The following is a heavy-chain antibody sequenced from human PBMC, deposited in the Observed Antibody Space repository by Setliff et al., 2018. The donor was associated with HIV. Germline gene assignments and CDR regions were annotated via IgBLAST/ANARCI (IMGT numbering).Heavy chain of an antibody. CDR2: FSPTGSP. CDR1: GGSFSSYY. D-gene: IGHD5-12*01. CDR3: ARGAPRGRLRFPNWFDP. V-gene: IGHV4-34*01. J-gene: IGHJ5*02. Sequence: SETLSLTCAFYGGSFSSYYWNWIRQPPGKGLEWIEEFSPTGSPTYNPSLESRVTISVDTSKNQCSLKLRSLTAADTAIYYCARGAPRGRLRFPNWFDPWGQGTLVTVS.